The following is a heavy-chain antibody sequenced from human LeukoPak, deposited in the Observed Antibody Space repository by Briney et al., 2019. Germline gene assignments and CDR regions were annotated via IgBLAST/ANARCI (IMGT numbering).Heavy chain of an antibody. D-gene: IGHD3-10*01. CDR1: GGSISSSSYY. CDR2: INHSGST. V-gene: IGHV4-39*07. Sequence: PSETLSLTCTVSGGSISSSSYYWGWIRQPPGKGLEWIGEINHSGSTNYNPSLKSRVTISVDTSKNQFSLKLSSVTAADTAVYYCAGRMVRGVSRRNNWFDPWGQGTLVTVSS. J-gene: IGHJ5*02. CDR3: AGRMVRGVSRRNNWFDP.